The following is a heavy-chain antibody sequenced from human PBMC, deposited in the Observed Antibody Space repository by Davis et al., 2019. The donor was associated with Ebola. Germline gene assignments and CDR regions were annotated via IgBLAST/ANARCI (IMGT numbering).Heavy chain of an antibody. CDR2: INAGNGNT. J-gene: IGHJ4*02. V-gene: IGHV1-3*01. CDR1: GGTFSSYA. CDR3: AREEYSSSWYQNYFDY. D-gene: IGHD6-13*01. Sequence: ASVKVSCKASGGTFSSYAISWVRQAPGQGLEWMGWINAGNGNTKYSQKFQGRVTITRDTSASTAYMELSSLRSEDTAVYYCAREEYSSSWYQNYFDYWGQGTLVTVSS.